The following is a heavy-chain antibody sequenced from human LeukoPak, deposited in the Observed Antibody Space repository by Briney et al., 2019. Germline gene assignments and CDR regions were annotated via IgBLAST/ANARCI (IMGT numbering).Heavy chain of an antibody. D-gene: IGHD2-15*01. J-gene: IGHJ6*04. CDR3: ARTCALSGGSCYSVYYYYGMDV. CDR2: IIPIFGTA. V-gene: IGHV1-69*06. Sequence: SVKVSCKASGGTFSSYVISWVRQAPGQGLEWMGGIIPIFGTANYAQKFQGRVTITADKSTSTAYMELSSLRSEDTAVYYCARTCALSGGSCYSVYYYYGMDVWGKGTTVTVSS. CDR1: GGTFSSYV.